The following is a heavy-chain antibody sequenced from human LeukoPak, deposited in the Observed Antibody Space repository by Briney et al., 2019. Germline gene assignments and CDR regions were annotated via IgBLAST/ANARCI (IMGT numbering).Heavy chain of an antibody. Sequence: GGSLRLSCAASGFTFSTYAMSWVRQAPGKGLEWVSDISDSGAYIYYADSVKGRFTISRDNSKNTLYLQMISLRADDTAVYYCAKDRDSGSYYYYYGMDVWGQGTTVTVSS. CDR3: AKDRDSGSYYYYYGMDV. CDR2: ISDSGAYI. V-gene: IGHV3-23*01. CDR1: GFTFSTYA. J-gene: IGHJ6*02. D-gene: IGHD1-26*01.